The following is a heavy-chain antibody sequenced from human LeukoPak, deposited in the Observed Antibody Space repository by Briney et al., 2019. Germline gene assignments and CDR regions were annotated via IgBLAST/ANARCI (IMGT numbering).Heavy chain of an antibody. Sequence: GSSVKVSCKASGGTFSSYAISWVRQAPGQGLEWMGGIIPIFGTANYAQKFQGRVTITADESTSTAYMELSSLRSEDTAVYYCARAADYGDYVSRFDPWGQGTLDTVSS. V-gene: IGHV1-69*01. J-gene: IGHJ5*02. CDR3: ARAADYGDYVSRFDP. CDR2: IIPIFGTA. D-gene: IGHD4-17*01. CDR1: GGTFSSYA.